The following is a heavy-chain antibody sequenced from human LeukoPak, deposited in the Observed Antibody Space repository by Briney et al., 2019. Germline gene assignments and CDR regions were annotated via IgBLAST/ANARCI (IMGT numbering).Heavy chain of an antibody. CDR2: IIPIFGTA. V-gene: IGHV1-69*05. J-gene: IGHJ4*02. CDR3: ARFRGVEYYFDY. CDR1: EGTFSSYA. Sequence: SVKVSCKASEGTFSSYAISWVRQAPGQGLEWMGGIIPIFGTANYAQKFQGRVTITTDESTSTAYMELSSLRSEDTAVYYCARFRGVEYYFDYWGQGTLVTVSS.